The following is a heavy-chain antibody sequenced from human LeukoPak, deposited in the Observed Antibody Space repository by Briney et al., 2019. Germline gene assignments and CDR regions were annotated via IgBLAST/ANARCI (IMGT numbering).Heavy chain of an antibody. D-gene: IGHD3-10*01. CDR1: GFTFSSYG. V-gene: IGHV3-33*01. Sequence: PGGSLRLSCAASGFTFSSYGMHWVRQAPGKGLEWVAVIWYDGSSKYYADSVKGRFTISRDNSKNTLYLQMNSLRAEDTAVYYCARSASGSYYNGPDYWGQGTLVTVSS. J-gene: IGHJ4*02. CDR3: ARSASGSYYNGPDY. CDR2: IWYDGSSK.